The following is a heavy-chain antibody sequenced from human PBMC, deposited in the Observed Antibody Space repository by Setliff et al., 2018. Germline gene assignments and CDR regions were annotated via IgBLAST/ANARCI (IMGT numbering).Heavy chain of an antibody. CDR2: ISTDGSSI. V-gene: IGHV3-74*03. D-gene: IGHD6-19*01. J-gene: IGHJ6*03. CDR1: GFTFSTYW. CDR3: ARAVGSSSGWYNYYYYMDV. Sequence: GGSLRLSCVTSGFTFSTYWMHWVRQAPGQGPVWVARISTDGSSITYADSVKGRFTISRDNARNTLYLQMNSLTAEDTAVYYCARAVGSSSGWYNYYYYMDVWGKGTTVTVSS.